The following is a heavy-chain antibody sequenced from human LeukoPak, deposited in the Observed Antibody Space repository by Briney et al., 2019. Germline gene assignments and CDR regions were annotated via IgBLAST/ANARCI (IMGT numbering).Heavy chain of an antibody. CDR1: GFTVSSNY. J-gene: IGHJ6*02. CDR3: ARVAAPGFKDYYGMDV. D-gene: IGHD3-3*01. V-gene: IGHV3-53*01. CDR2: IYSGGST. Sequence: GGSLRLSCAASGFTVSSNYMSWVRQAPGKGLEWVSVIYSGGSTYYADSVKGRFTISRDNSKNTLYLQMNSLRAEDTAVYYCARVAAPGFKDYYGMDVWGQGTTVTVSS.